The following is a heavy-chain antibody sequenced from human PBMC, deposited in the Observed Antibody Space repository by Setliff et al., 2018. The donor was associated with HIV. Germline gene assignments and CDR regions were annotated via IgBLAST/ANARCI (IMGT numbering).Heavy chain of an antibody. J-gene: IGHJ4*02. CDR1: GGTFSSYA. CDR2: IIPILGIA. CDR3: ARGLWLVLYYFDY. Sequence: SVKVSCKASGGTFSSYAISWVRQAPGQGLEWMGGIIPILGIANYAQRFQDRATMTTDTSTSTVYMELSNLRSEDTAVYYCARGLWLVLYYFDYWGQGTLVTVSS. V-gene: IGHV1-69*10. D-gene: IGHD6-19*01.